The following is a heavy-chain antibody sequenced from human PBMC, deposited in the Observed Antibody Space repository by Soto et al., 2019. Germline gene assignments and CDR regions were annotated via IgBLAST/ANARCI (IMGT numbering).Heavy chain of an antibody. CDR2: ISDDGSNT. J-gene: IGHJ4*02. CDR3: VKVGGYDGYEPLDK. D-gene: IGHD5-12*01. V-gene: IGHV3-30*18. CDR1: VFTFSNYA. Sequence: QVHLVESGRGVVQPGRSLRLSCAASVFTFSNYAMHWVRQAPGKGLEWVAVISDDGSNTYYADSVKGRFTISRDNPKNTLYLQMNSLRAEDTAVYYCVKVGGYDGYEPLDKWGQGTLVTVSS.